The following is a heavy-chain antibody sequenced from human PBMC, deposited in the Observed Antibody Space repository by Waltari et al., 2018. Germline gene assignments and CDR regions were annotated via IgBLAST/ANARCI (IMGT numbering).Heavy chain of an antibody. V-gene: IGHV4-34*02. J-gene: IGHJ6*01. CDR1: GGSLGDYI. CDR3: ARGRNYDATLGRNDSSHSGLDV. CDR2: GSHGGTA. Sequence: QVLLQQWGAGLLKPSETLSLTCDISGGSLGDYIWTWIRQPPGKGLEWLGQGSHGGTARSKPLVKSRVTLSVDTSQRHFSLRLQSVTAADTAVYYCARGRNYDATLGRNDSSHSGLDVWGQGSAVTVSS. D-gene: IGHD3-3*01.